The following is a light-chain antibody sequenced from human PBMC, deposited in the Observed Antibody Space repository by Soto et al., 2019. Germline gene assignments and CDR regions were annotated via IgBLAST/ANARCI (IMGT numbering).Light chain of an antibody. V-gene: IGLV2-14*01. J-gene: IGLJ2*01. CDR1: SSDVGGYNY. Sequence: QSALTQPASVSGSPGQSITISCTGTSSDVGGYNYVSWYQQHPGKAPKRMIYEVSNRPSGVSDRFSGSKSGNTASLTITGLQAEDEGDYYCGSYASSGSVVFGGGTKVTVI. CDR2: EVS. CDR3: GSYASSGSVV.